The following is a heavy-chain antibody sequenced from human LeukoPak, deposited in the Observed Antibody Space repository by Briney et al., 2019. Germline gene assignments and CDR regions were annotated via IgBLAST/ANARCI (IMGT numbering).Heavy chain of an antibody. V-gene: IGHV1-2*02. J-gene: IGHJ4*02. D-gene: IGHD3-16*02. CDR2: INLNSGGT. CDR1: GYTFTSYY. Sequence: ASVKVSCKASGYTFTSYYMHWVRQAPGQGLEWMGWINLNSGGTNYAQKFQGRVTMTRDTSISTAYMELSRLRSDDTAVYYCARDRPYDYVWGSYRPSLKYYFDYWGQGTLVTVSS. CDR3: ARDRPYDYVWGSYRPSLKYYFDY.